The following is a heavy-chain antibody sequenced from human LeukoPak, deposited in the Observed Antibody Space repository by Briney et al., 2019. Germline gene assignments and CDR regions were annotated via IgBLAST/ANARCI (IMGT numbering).Heavy chain of an antibody. CDR1: GFTFGSYA. CDR2: ISYHGKSE. D-gene: IGHD4-17*01. J-gene: IGHJ4*02. V-gene: IGHV3-30*04. CDR3: ARDSVTTGFYFDY. Sequence: PGRSLRLSCAASGFTFGSYALHWVRQAPGKGLEWVAFISYHGKSENYADSVKGRFTISRDISKNMPYLQMNSLRPEDTAVYYCARDSVTTGFYFDYWGQGTLVTVSS.